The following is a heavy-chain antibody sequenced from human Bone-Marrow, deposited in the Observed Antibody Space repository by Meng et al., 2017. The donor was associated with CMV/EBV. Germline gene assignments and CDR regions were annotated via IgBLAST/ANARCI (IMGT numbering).Heavy chain of an antibody. CDR1: GGSISSSSYY. CDR3: AREILGYCSSTSCYYRPWGY. J-gene: IGHJ4*02. D-gene: IGHD2-2*01. Sequence: SETLSLTCTVSGGSISSSSYYWGWIRQPPGKGLEWIGSIYYSGSTYYNPSLKSRVTISVDTSKNQFSLKLSSVTAADTAVYYCAREILGYCSSTSCYYRPWGYWGQRTLVTVSS. CDR2: IYYSGST. V-gene: IGHV4-39*02.